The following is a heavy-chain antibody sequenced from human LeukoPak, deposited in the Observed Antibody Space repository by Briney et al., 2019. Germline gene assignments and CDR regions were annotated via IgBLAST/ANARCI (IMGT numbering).Heavy chain of an antibody. V-gene: IGHV4-38-2*01. CDR2: IYHTGST. J-gene: IGHJ4*02. CDR3: ARAGWIITSGIDY. CDR1: GYSISRGYY. D-gene: IGHD3-10*01. Sequence: SETLSLTRGVSGYSISRGYYWAWTRQPPGKGLEWIGTIYHTGSTYYTPSLGSRVTISVDTSKNEFSLNLNSVTAADTAVYYCARAGWIITSGIDYWGQGALVTVSS.